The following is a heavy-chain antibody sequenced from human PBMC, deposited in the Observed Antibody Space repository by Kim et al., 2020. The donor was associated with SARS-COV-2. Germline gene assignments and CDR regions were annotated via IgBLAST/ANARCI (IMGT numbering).Heavy chain of an antibody. J-gene: IGHJ4*02. CDR1: GFTFSSYW. V-gene: IGHV3-7*03. D-gene: IGHD5-18*01. Sequence: GGSLRLSCAASGFTFSSYWMSWVRQAPGKGLEWVVNIKQDGSEKYYVDSVKGRFTISRDKAKNSLYLQMNSLRAEDTAVYYCARVLLKWIQNSYAGFDYWGQGTLVTVSS. CDR2: IKQDGSEK. CDR3: ARVLLKWIQNSYAGFDY.